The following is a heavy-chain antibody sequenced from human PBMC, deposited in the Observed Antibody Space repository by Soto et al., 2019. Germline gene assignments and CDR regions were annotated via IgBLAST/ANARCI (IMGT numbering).Heavy chain of an antibody. CDR3: ARDLAVAGRINWFDP. CDR2: ISAYNGNT. V-gene: IGHV1-18*01. J-gene: IGHJ5*02. Sequence: ASVKVSCKAPGYTFTSYGISWVRQAPGQGLEWMGWISAYNGNTNYAQKLQGRVTMTTDTSTSTAYMELRSLRSDDTAVYYCARDLAVAGRINWFDPWGQGTLVTVSS. CDR1: GYTFTSYG. D-gene: IGHD6-19*01.